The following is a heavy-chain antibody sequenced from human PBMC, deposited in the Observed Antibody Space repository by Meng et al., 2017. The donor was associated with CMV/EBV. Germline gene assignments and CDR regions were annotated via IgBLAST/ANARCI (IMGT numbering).Heavy chain of an antibody. CDR2: IYWDDDK. CDR3: AHRLHGSRSYYPYYFVY. Sequence: HITLKGLRPTRGKPQHPCTRTCTFSGFYLSTGGVGVGWIRQPPAKALEWLALIYWDDDKRYSPALKSRLTTTNDTSKNQVVLTMPNMDPVYTATYYCAHRLHGSRSYYPYYFVYWGQGTLVTVSS. J-gene: IGHJ4*02. D-gene: IGHD3-10*01. CDR1: GFYLSTGGVG. V-gene: IGHV2-5*02.